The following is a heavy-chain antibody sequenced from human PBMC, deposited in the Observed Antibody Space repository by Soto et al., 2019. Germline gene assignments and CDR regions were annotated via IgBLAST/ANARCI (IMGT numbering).Heavy chain of an antibody. D-gene: IGHD3-22*01. V-gene: IGHV5-51*01. Sequence: PGESLKISCKGSGYSFTSYWIGWVRQMPGKGLEWMGIIYPGDSDTRYSPSFQGQVTISADKSISTAYLQWSSLKASDTAMYYCARHPPTDYDSSVTDYWGQGTLVTVSS. CDR1: GYSFTSYW. CDR3: ARHPPTDYDSSVTDY. J-gene: IGHJ4*02. CDR2: IYPGDSDT.